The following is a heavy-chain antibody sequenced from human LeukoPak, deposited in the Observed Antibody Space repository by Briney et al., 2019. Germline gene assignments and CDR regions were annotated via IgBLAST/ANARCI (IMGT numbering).Heavy chain of an antibody. CDR2: INHSGGT. J-gene: IGHJ6*03. V-gene: IGHV4-34*01. D-gene: IGHD6-13*01. CDR1: GGSFSGYY. Sequence: PSETLSLTCAVYGGSFSGYYWSWIRQPPGKGLEWIGEINHSGGTNYNPSLKSRVTISVDTSKNQFSLKLSSVTAADTAVYYCASHSSSHPQYYYYYMDVWGKGTTVTVSS. CDR3: ASHSSSHPQYYYYYMDV.